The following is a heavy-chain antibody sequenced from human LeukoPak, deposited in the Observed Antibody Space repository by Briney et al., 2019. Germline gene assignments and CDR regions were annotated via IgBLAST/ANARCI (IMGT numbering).Heavy chain of an antibody. J-gene: IGHJ4*02. V-gene: IGHV4-59*08. CDR1: GGSISSYY. CDR2: IYYSGST. Sequence: ETLSLTCTVSGGSISSYYWSWIRQPPGKGLEGIGYIYYSGSTNYNPSLKSRVTISVDASKNQFSLKLSSVTAADTAVYYCARAPLNDIVVVPAALGYFDYWGQGTLVTVSS. CDR3: ARAPLNDIVVVPAALGYFDY. D-gene: IGHD2-2*01.